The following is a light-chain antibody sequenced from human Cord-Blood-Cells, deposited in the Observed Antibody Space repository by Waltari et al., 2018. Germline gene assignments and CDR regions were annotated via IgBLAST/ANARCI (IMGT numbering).Light chain of an antibody. CDR3: MQGIHLPQT. Sequence: IVMTMTRLSLSVTPGQPASISCTPIQSLLHSDGKTYLYWYLQNPGQSPQLLIFEVPSRFSGVPDRFSGSGSGTDFTLKISRVEAEDVGVYYCMQGIHLPQTFGQGTKVEIK. CDR2: EVP. CDR1: QSLLHSDGKTY. V-gene: IGKV2-29*02. J-gene: IGKJ1*01.